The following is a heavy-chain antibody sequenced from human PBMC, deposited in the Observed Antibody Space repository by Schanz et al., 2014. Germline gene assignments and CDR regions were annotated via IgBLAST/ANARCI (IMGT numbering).Heavy chain of an antibody. D-gene: IGHD3-22*01. CDR2: ISGSGGST. V-gene: IGHV3-23*04. CDR3: AKDPSHGDYDYYFDY. CDR1: GFTFSDYY. J-gene: IGHJ4*02. Sequence: EQLVESGGGLVKPGGSLRLSCAASGFTFSDYYMSWIRQAPGKGLEWVSGISGSGGSTYYADSVKGRFTISRDNSKNTLYLQMNSLRAEDTAVYYCAKDPSHGDYDYYFDYWGQGTLVTVSS.